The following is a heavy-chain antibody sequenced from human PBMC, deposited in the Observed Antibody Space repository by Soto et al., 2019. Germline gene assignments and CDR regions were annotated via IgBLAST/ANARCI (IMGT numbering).Heavy chain of an antibody. Sequence: SETLSLTCSVSGDSISNLDYFWAWIRQPPGQALEYIGYIYKSATTYYNPSFESRVAITVDTSKSQFSLNVTSVTAADTAVYFCARGRYCLTGRCFPNWFDSWGQGALVTVSS. D-gene: IGHD7-27*01. CDR3: ARGRYCLTGRCFPNWFDS. CDR2: IYKSATT. J-gene: IGHJ5*01. V-gene: IGHV4-30-4*01. CDR1: GDSISNLDYF.